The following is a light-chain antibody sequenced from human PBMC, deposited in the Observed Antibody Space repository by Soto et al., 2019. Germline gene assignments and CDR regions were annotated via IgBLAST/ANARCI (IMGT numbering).Light chain of an antibody. Sequence: QSVLTQPASVSGSPGQSITIACTGTSSDVGGYNYVSWYQQYPGKAPRLVISDVSNRPSGVSNRFSGSKSGNSASLTISGLQAEDKADYYCSSYTSSSTYVVGTVTKVPVL. CDR1: SSDVGGYNY. CDR3: SSYTSSSTYV. V-gene: IGLV2-14*01. J-gene: IGLJ1*01. CDR2: DVS.